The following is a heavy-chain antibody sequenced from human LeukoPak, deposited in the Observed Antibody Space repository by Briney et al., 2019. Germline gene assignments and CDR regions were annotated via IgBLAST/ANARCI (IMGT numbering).Heavy chain of an antibody. CDR3: ARTGEGDITMIVVVTNAYYFDY. CDR2: ISAYNGNT. J-gene: IGHJ4*02. CDR1: GYTFTSYG. D-gene: IGHD3-22*01. V-gene: IGHV1-18*01. Sequence: GASVKVSCKASGYTFTSYGISWVRQAPGQGLEWMGWISAYNGNTNYAQKLQGRVTMTTDTSTSTAYMELRSLRSDDTAVYYCARTGEGDITMIVVVTNAYYFDYWGQGTLVTVSS.